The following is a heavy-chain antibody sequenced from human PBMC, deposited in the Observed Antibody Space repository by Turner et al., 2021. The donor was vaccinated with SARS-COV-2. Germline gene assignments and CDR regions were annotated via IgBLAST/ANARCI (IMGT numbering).Heavy chain of an antibody. D-gene: IGHD2-21*02. CDR3: ARDHWVNVVVVTANHYYYGMDV. J-gene: IGHJ6*02. CDR1: LFTVCSYA. CDR2: ISYDGSNK. V-gene: IGHV3-30-3*01. Sequence: QVQLVESGVGVVQPGRSLRCSCPASLFTVCSYAMHWVRQAPGKGLEWVAVISYDGSNKYYADSVKGRFTISRDNSKNTLYLQMNSLRAEDTAVYYCARDHWVNVVVVTANHYYYGMDVWGQGTTVTVSS.